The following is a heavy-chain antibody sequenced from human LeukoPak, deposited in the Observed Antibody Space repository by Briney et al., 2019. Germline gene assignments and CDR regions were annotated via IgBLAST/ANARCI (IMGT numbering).Heavy chain of an antibody. D-gene: IGHD3-10*01. J-gene: IGHJ4*02. CDR3: ARFGITVVRGGKYYFDY. Sequence: SETLSLTCTVSGGSISNYYWSWIRQRPGKGLERIGHIYYSGATKYNPSLKSRITISVDTSKNQFSLMLSSVTAADTAVYYCARFGITVVRGGKYYFDYWGQGTLVTVSS. CDR2: IYYSGAT. V-gene: IGHV4-59*08. CDR1: GGSISNYY.